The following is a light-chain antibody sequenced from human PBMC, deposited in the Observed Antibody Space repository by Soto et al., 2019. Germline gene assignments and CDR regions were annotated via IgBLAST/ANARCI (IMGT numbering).Light chain of an antibody. V-gene: IGKV3-20*01. Sequence: EIVLTQSPGTLSLSPGERATLSCRASQRVSSTSFAWHQQKPGQAPRLLIYGASNRATGIADRFSGSGARTDSTLTISRLEPEDVAVYYCQQYGSSGTFGQGTKVDIK. J-gene: IGKJ1*01. CDR2: GAS. CDR3: QQYGSSGT. CDR1: QRVSSTS.